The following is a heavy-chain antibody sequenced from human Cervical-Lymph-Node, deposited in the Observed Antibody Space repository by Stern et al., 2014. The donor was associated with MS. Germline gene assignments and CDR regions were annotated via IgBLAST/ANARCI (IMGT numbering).Heavy chain of an antibody. D-gene: IGHD3-3*01. CDR3: AADVDFTIDY. J-gene: IGHJ4*02. CDR1: GFNFRSYV. CDR2: INHDATDS. Sequence: EVQLVESGGGLVQPGGSLRLSCAAFGFNFRSYVMHWVRQVPGEGLVWVARINHDATDSQYADPVKGLLTIVRDNANNTLFLQMSYLRVDDTAVYYCAADVDFTIDYWGQGVLVTVSS. V-gene: IGHV3-74*02.